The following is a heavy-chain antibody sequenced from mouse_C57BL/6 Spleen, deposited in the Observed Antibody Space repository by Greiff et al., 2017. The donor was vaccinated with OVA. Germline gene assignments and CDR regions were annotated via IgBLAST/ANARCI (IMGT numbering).Heavy chain of an antibody. CDR1: GYTFTSYW. D-gene: IGHD1-1*02. Sequence: VQLQQPGAELVMPGASVKLSCKASGYTFTSYWMHWVKQRPGQGLEWIGEIDPSDSYTNYNQKFKGKSTLTVDKSSSTAYMQLSSLTSEDSAVYYCARKDGGYWYFDVWGTGTTVTVSS. V-gene: IGHV1-69*01. CDR2: IDPSDSYT. CDR3: ARKDGGYWYFDV. J-gene: IGHJ1*03.